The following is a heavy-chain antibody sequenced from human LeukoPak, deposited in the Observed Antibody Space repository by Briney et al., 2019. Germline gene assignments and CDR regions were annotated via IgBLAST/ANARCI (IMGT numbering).Heavy chain of an antibody. CDR3: ASLYYDFWSGSYYFDY. J-gene: IGHJ4*02. D-gene: IGHD3-3*01. CDR1: GGSLRSYY. CDR2: IYYSGST. Sequence: PSETLSLTCTVSGGSLRSYYWSWIRQPPGKGLEWIGYIYYSGSTNYNPSLKSRVTISVDTSKNQFSLKLSSVTAADTAVYYCASLYYDFWSGSYYFDYWGQGTLVTVSS. V-gene: IGHV4-59*01.